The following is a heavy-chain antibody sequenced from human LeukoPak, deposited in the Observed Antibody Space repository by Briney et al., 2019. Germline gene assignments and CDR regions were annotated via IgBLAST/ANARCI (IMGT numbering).Heavy chain of an antibody. Sequence: SETLSLTCTVSGGSISSSFWSWIRQPPGKGLEWIGYVYYSGSTNYNPSLKSRVTISVDTSKNQFSLKLSSVTAADTAVYYCARAQYYYDRTTFDPWGQEPWSPSPQ. J-gene: IGHJ5*02. CDR2: VYYSGST. V-gene: IGHV4-59*01. CDR1: GGSISSSF. CDR3: ARAQYYYDRTTFDP. D-gene: IGHD3-22*01.